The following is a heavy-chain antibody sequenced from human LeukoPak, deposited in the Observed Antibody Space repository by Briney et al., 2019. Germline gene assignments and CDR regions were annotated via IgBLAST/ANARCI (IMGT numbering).Heavy chain of an antibody. J-gene: IGHJ4*02. CDR1: GFTFSSYA. V-gene: IGHV3-23*01. Sequence: GGSLRLSCAASGFTFSSYAMSWVRQAPGKGLEWVSAISGSGGSTYYADSVKGRFTITRDNSKNTLYLQMNSLRAEDTAVYYCATRAVAVNYFDYWGQGTLVTVSS. D-gene: IGHD6-19*01. CDR2: ISGSGGST. CDR3: ATRAVAVNYFDY.